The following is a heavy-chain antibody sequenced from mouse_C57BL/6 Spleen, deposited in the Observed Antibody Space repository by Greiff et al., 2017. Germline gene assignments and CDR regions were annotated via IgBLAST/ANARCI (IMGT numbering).Heavy chain of an antibody. J-gene: IGHJ4*01. CDR2: IYPRSGNT. CDR1: GYTFTSYG. Sequence: QVQLQQSGAELARPGASVKLSCKASGYTFTSYGISWVKQRTGQGLEWIGEIYPRSGNTYYNEKFKGKATLTADKSSSTAYMELRSLTSEDSAVYFCARSGSNYEVAYAMDYWGQGTSVTVSS. CDR3: ARSGSNYEVAYAMDY. V-gene: IGHV1-81*01. D-gene: IGHD2-5*01.